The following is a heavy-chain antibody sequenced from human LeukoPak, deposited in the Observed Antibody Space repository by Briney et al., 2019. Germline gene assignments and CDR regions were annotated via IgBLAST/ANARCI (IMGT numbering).Heavy chain of an antibody. CDR1: GGSFSGYY. D-gene: IGHD2-2*01. CDR3: ARYQGSPFDY. V-gene: IGHV4-34*01. Sequence: PSETLSLTCAVYGGSFSGYYWSWTRQPPGKGLEWIGEINHSGSTNYNPSLKSRVTISVDTSKNQFSLKLSSVTAADTAVYYCARYQGSPFDYWGQGTLVTVSS. J-gene: IGHJ4*02. CDR2: INHSGST.